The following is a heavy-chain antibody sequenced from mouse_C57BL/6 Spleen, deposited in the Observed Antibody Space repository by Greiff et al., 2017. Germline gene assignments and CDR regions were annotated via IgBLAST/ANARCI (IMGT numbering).Heavy chain of an antibody. CDR3: ARPHYYGSGYVPYFDY. V-gene: IGHV1-80*01. J-gene: IGHJ2*01. D-gene: IGHD1-1*01. CDR2: IYPGDGDT. CDR1: GYAFSSYW. Sequence: QVQLQQSGAELVKPGASVKISCKASGYAFSSYWMNWVKQRPGKGLEWIGQIYPGDGDTNYNGKFKGKATLTADKSSSTAYMQLSSLTSEDSAVYFCARPHYYGSGYVPYFDYWGQGTTLTVSS.